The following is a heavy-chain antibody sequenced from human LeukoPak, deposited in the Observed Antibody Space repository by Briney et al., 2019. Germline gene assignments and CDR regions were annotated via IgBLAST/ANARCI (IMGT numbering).Heavy chain of an antibody. CDR2: ISYDGSNK. D-gene: IGHD2-21*01. CDR3: ERGGFAIGAFDI. J-gene: IGHJ3*02. CDR1: GFTFSSYA. V-gene: IGHV3-30*04. Sequence: GRSLRLSCAASGFTFSSYAMHWFRQAPGKGLEWVAVISYDGSNKYYADSVKGRFTISRDNSKHTLYLQMNSLSAEDTAVYYCERGGFAIGAFDIWGQGTMVTVSS.